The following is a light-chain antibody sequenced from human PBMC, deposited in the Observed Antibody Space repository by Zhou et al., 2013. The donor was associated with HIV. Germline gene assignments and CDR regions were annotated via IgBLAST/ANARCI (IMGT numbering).Light chain of an antibody. Sequence: EIVMMQSPGTLSLSPGERATLSCRASQSVGTKLAWYQQKPGQAPRLLLYGASTRATGIPARFSGNGSETDFTLTISSLQSEDFAVYYCQQYYSWPPTFGPGTKVEVK. V-gene: IGKV3-15*01. CDR2: GAS. J-gene: IGKJ1*01. CDR3: QQYYSWPPT. CDR1: QSVGTK.